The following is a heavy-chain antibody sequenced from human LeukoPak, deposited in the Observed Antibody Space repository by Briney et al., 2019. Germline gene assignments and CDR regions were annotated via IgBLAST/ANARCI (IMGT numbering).Heavy chain of an antibody. CDR3: ARDQYDTWSRRGNFDS. CDR1: GFTFGKYL. Sequence: PGGSLRLFCVGSGFTFGKYLVSWVRQAPGEGLEWVANIKLDGSEKNYVDSVKGRFTISRDNTKNSLYLQMNSLRAEDTAVFYCARDQYDTWSRRGNFDSWGQGTLVIVSS. J-gene: IGHJ4*02. V-gene: IGHV3-7*03. D-gene: IGHD3-3*01. CDR2: IKLDGSEK.